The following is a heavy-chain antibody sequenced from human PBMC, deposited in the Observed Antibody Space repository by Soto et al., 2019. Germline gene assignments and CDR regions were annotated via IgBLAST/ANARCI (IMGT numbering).Heavy chain of an antibody. J-gene: IGHJ5*02. CDR3: ARASGDYEAFFFDP. CDR2: IDDSGST. CDR1: GGSISSCNW. V-gene: IGHV4-4*02. Sequence: QVQLQESGQGLVDPSGTLSLTSAVSGGSISSCNWWSGVRQPPGKELERIGEIDDSGSTNYNPSLKSRITKSVDKSKNQFSLKLSSVTAADTAVYYCARASGDYEAFFFDPWGKGTLVTVSS. D-gene: IGHD4-17*01.